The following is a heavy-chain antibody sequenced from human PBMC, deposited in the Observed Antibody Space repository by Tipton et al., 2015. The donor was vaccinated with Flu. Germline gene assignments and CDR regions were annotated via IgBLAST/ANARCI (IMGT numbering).Heavy chain of an antibody. V-gene: IGHV3-23*01. CDR1: GFAFSSYA. J-gene: IGHJ4*02. D-gene: IGHD3-22*01. CDR3: AKDRGGTSGYYPAPFDY. CDR2: VSASGGNT. Sequence: SLRLSCAASGFAFSSYAIDWVRQAPGKGLEWVSAVSASGGNTYYAGSVKGRFTISRDNSKNTLYLQMNSLSAEDTAVYYCAKDRGGTSGYYPAPFDYWGQGTLTTVSS.